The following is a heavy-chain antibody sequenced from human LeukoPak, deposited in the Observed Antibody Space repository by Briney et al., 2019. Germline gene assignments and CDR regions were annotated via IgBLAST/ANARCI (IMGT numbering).Heavy chain of an antibody. Sequence: GGTLRLSCAASGFTFRSYGMSWVRQAPGKGLEWVSAISGSGSSTYYADSVKGRFTISRDNSKNTLYLQMNSLRAEDTAIYSCAKNGDRAAYCSGGTCYPYYYYNMDVWGKGTTVTISS. D-gene: IGHD2-15*01. CDR1: GFTFRSYG. J-gene: IGHJ6*03. CDR3: AKNGDRAAYCSGGTCYPYYYYNMDV. V-gene: IGHV3-23*01. CDR2: ISGSGSST.